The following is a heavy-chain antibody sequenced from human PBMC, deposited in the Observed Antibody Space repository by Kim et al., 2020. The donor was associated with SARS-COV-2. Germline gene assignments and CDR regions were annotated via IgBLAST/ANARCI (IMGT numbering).Heavy chain of an antibody. Sequence: KGRFTISRDESKNTLYLQMNSLKTEDTAVYYCTTLPYYYDSSGYYYLYYWGQGTLVTVSS. CDR3: TTLPYYYDSSGYYYLYY. J-gene: IGHJ4*02. D-gene: IGHD3-22*01. V-gene: IGHV3-15*01.